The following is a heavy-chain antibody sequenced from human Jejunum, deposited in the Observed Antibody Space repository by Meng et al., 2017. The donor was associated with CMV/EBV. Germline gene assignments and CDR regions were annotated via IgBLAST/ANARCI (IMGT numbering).Heavy chain of an antibody. CDR1: GGSVSSYY. J-gene: IGHJ5*02. D-gene: IGHD2-2*02. CDR2: KYYRETA. CDR3: ASTLYPKAWLNWFDP. V-gene: IGHV4-59*02. Sequence: SGGSVSSYYWSWIRQPQGKGLEWIGYKYYRETAHYNPSLKSRVTISVDTSKNLISLRLDSVTAADTAVYYCASTLYPKAWLNWFDPWGQGTLVTVSS.